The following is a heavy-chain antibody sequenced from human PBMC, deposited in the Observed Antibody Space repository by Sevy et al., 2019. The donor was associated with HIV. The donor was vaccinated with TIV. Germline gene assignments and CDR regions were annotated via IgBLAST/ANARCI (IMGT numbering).Heavy chain of an antibody. V-gene: IGHV3-21*01. CDR3: ARATDDFWSGYYYFDY. Sequence: GGSLRLSCAASGFTFSSYSMNWVRQAPGKGLEWVSSISSSSSYIYYADSVKGRFTISRDNAKNSLYLQMNSLRAEDTAVYYFARATDDFWSGYYYFDYWGQGTLVTVSS. CDR2: ISSSSSYI. CDR1: GFTFSSYS. D-gene: IGHD3-3*01. J-gene: IGHJ4*02.